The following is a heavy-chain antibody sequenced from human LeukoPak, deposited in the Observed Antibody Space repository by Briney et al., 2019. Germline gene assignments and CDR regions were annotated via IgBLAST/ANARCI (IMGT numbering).Heavy chain of an antibody. Sequence: PGGSLRLSCAASGFTVSSNYMSCVRQAPGKGLEWVSVIYSGGSTYYADSVKGRFTISRDNSKNTLYLQMNSLRAEDTAVYYCARAFRDYVWYGMDVWGQGTTVTVSS. J-gene: IGHJ6*02. V-gene: IGHV3-53*01. CDR3: ARAFRDYVWYGMDV. D-gene: IGHD3-16*01. CDR1: GFTVSSNY. CDR2: IYSGGST.